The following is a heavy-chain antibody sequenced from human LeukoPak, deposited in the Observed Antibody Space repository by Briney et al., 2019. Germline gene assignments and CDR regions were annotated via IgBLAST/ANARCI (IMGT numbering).Heavy chain of an antibody. V-gene: IGHV2-5*02. J-gene: IGHJ5*02. D-gene: IGHD4-17*01. Sequence: SGPTLVNPTQTPTLTCTFSGFSLSTSGVGVGWIRQPPGKALEWLALIYWDDDKRYSPSLKSRLTITKDTSKNQVVLTMANMDPVDTATYYCAHRQVWGDYVSWFDPWGQGTLVTVSS. CDR2: IYWDDDK. CDR3: AHRQVWGDYVSWFDP. CDR1: GFSLSTSGVG.